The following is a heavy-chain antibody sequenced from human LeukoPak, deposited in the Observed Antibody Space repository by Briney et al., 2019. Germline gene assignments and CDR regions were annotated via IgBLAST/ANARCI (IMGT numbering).Heavy chain of an antibody. J-gene: IGHJ6*02. D-gene: IGHD6-6*01. CDR2: IIPIFGTA. CDR1: GGTFSSYG. V-gene: IGHV1-69*13. CDR3: ARLDEYSSSSRYYGMDV. Sequence: SVKVSCKASGGTFSSYGISWVRQAPGQGLEWMGGIIPIFGTANYAQKFQGRVTITADESTSTTYMELSSLRSEDTAVYYCARLDEYSSSSRYYGMDVWGQGTTVTVSS.